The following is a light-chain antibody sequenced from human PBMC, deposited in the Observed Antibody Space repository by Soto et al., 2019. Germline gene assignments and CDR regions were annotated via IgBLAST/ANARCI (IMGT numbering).Light chain of an antibody. CDR3: QHRTNWPRT. J-gene: IGKJ2*01. Sequence: EVVLTQSPVTLSLSPGERATLSCRASQSVGTFLAWYQKPGQAPRLIIYDTSNRATGIPARFSGTGSGTDFALTISSVEPEDFAVYFCQHRTNWPRTFGQGTKLDIK. CDR2: DTS. V-gene: IGKV3-11*01. CDR1: QSVGTF.